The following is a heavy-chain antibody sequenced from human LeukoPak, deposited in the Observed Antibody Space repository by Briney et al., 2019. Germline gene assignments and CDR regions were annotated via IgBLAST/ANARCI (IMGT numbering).Heavy chain of an antibody. Sequence: MPSETLSLTCTVSGGSISSYYWRWIRQPPGKGLEWIGYIYYSGSTNYNPSLKSRVTISVDTSKNQFSLKLSSVTAADTAVYYCARWGGWYSNWFDPWGQGTLVTVSS. D-gene: IGHD6-19*01. CDR2: IYYSGST. V-gene: IGHV4-59*01. CDR3: ARWGGWYSNWFDP. J-gene: IGHJ5*02. CDR1: GGSISSYY.